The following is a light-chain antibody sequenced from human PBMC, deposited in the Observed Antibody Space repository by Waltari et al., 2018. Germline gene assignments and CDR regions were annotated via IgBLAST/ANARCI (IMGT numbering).Light chain of an antibody. V-gene: IGKV1-5*03. Sequence: DIQMTQSPSTLSASVGDRVTITCRASQSISSWLAWYQQKPGKAPKLLIYKASSLQSGVPSRFSGRGSGAEFTLPISGPQPYDFATFYCQQYNSYSPWTFGQGTKVEIK. CDR1: QSISSW. CDR2: KAS. J-gene: IGKJ1*01. CDR3: QQYNSYSPWT.